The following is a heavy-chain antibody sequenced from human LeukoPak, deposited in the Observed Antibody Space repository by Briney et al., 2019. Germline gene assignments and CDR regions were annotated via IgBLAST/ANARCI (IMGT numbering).Heavy chain of an antibody. CDR2: IIPIFGTA. D-gene: IGHD5-24*01. CDR3: ARDRDGYSPYFDY. J-gene: IGHJ4*02. Sequence: SVKVSCKASGGTFSSYAISWVLQAPGQGLEWMGGIIPIFGTANYAQKFQGRVTITTDESTSTAYMELSSLRSEDTAVYYCARDRDGYSPYFDYWGQGTLVTVSS. CDR1: GGTFSSYA. V-gene: IGHV1-69*05.